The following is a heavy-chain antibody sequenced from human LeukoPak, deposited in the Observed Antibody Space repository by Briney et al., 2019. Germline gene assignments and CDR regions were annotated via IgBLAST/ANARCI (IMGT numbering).Heavy chain of an antibody. D-gene: IGHD6-13*01. V-gene: IGHV3-7*01. CDR3: ARDQGIAAAGTNLDAFDI. J-gene: IGHJ3*02. Sequence: GGSLRLSCAASGFTFSSYWMSWVRQAPGKGLEWVANIKQDGSEKYYVDSVKGRFTISRDNAKNSLYLQMNSLRAEDTAVYYCARDQGIAAAGTNLDAFDIWGQGTMVTVSS. CDR2: IKQDGSEK. CDR1: GFTFSSYW.